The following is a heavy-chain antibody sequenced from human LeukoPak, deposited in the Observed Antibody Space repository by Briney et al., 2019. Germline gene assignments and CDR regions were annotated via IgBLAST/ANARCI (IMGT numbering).Heavy chain of an antibody. CDR3: ARSRVDYNPPDYYYYGMDV. Sequence: PSETLSLTCTVSGGSISSGSYYWSWIRQPAGKGLEWIGRIYTSGSTNYNPSLKSRFTISVDTSKNQFSLKLSSVTAADTAVYYCARSRVDYNPPDYYYYGMDVWGQGTTVTVSS. CDR2: IYTSGST. J-gene: IGHJ6*02. CDR1: GGSISSGSYY. V-gene: IGHV4-61*02. D-gene: IGHD4-11*01.